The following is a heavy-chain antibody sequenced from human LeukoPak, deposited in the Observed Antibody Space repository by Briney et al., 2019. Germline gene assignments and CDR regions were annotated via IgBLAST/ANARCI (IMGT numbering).Heavy chain of an antibody. D-gene: IGHD2-2*01. CDR3: ARLKLGGYCSSTSCSNWFDP. V-gene: IGHV4-39*07. Sequence: SETLSLTCTVSGVSISSSSYYWGGVRQPRGKGREWIGSIYYSGSTYYNPSLKSRVTLSVDTSKNQFSLKLSSVTAADTAVYYCARLKLGGYCSSTSCSNWFDPWGQGTLVTVSS. CDR2: IYYSGST. CDR1: GVSISSSSYY. J-gene: IGHJ5*02.